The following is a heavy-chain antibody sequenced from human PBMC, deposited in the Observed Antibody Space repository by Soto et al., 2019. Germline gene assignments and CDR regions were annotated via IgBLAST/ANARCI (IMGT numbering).Heavy chain of an antibody. V-gene: IGHV4-61*01. Sequence: XETLSLTCSVAGGSVRSGSYYWTWIRQPPGKGLEWIGYIYQSGTTNYNASLKSRVTISIDTSKNQFFLKLNSVTAADTAVYYCARDSSGRHDSWGQGTLVTVSS. CDR2: IYQSGTT. J-gene: IGHJ4*02. D-gene: IGHD3-22*01. CDR3: ARDSSGRHDS. CDR1: GGSVRSGSYY.